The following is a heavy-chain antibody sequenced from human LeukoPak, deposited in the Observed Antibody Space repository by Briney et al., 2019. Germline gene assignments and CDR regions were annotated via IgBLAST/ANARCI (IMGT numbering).Heavy chain of an antibody. CDR2: IIPILGIA. J-gene: IGHJ6*03. CDR3: ARVEAVVPADYYYYYMDV. CDR1: GGAFSSYA. V-gene: IGHV1-69*04. Sequence: GASVKVSCKASGGAFSSYAISWVRQAPGQGLEWMGRIIPILGIASYAQKFQGRVTITADKSTSTAYMELSSLRSDDTAVYYCARVEAVVPADYYYYYMDVWGKGTTVTVSS. D-gene: IGHD2-2*01.